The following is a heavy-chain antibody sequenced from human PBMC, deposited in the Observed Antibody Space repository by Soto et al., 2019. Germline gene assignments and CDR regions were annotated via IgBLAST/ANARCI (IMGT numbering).Heavy chain of an antibody. CDR1: GASISSYSYY. V-gene: IGHV4-39*01. J-gene: IGHJ4*02. Sequence: QLQLQESGPGLVKPSETLSLTCTVSGASISSYSYYWGWIRQPPGKGLEWIGTIYYSGSTYYNPSLKSRVAISVDTSKNQFSLKLTSVTAADTAVYYCARRHHDTLTGYSHAPIDSWGRGTLVTVSS. CDR2: IYYSGST. D-gene: IGHD3-9*01. CDR3: ARRHHDTLTGYSHAPIDS.